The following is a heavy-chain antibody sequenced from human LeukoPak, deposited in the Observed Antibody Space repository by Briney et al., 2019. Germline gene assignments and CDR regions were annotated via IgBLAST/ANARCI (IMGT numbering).Heavy chain of an antibody. CDR3: ARSSLKNYYGSGSYDLDY. D-gene: IGHD3-10*01. J-gene: IGHJ4*02. V-gene: IGHV3-21*01. CDR2: ISSSSSYI. Sequence: GGSLRLSCAASGFTFSSYSMNWVRQAPGKGVEWVSYISSSSSYIYYADSVKGRFTISRDNAKNSLYLQMNSLRAEDTAVYYCARSSLKNYYGSGSYDLDYWGQGTLVTVSS. CDR1: GFTFSSYS.